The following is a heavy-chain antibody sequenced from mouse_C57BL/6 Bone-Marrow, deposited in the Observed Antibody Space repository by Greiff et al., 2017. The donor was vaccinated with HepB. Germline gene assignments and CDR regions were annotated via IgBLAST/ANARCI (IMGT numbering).Heavy chain of an antibody. D-gene: IGHD1-1*01. CDR1: GYTFTDYE. CDR3: TRSGDYYGSSYFFYAMDY. CDR2: IDPETGGT. J-gene: IGHJ4*01. V-gene: IGHV1-15*01. Sequence: VQLKQSGAELVRPGASVTLSCKASGYTFTDYEMHWVKQTPVHGLEWIGAIDPETGGTAYNQKFKGKAILTADKSSSTAYMELRSLTSEDSAVYYCTRSGDYYGSSYFFYAMDYWGQGTSVTVSS.